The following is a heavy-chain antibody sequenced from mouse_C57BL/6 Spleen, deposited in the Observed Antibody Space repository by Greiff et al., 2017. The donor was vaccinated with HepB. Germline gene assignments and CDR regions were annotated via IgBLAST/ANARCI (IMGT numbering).Heavy chain of an antibody. V-gene: IGHV1-82*01. CDR1: GYAFSSSW. CDR2: IYPGDGDT. Sequence: QVQLKQSGPELVKPGASVKISCKASGYAFSSSWMNWVKQRPGKGLEWIGRIYPGDGDTNYNGKFKGKATLTADKSSSTAYMQLSSLTSEDSAVYFCARERAVNWYFDVWGTGTTVTVSS. J-gene: IGHJ1*03. D-gene: IGHD3-1*01. CDR3: ARERAVNWYFDV.